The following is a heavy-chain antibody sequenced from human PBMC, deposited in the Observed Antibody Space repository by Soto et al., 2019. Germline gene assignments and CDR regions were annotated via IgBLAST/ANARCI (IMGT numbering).Heavy chain of an antibody. D-gene: IGHD3-10*01. CDR2: ISSSSSTI. CDR1: GFTFSSYS. CDR3: ARDRVRGYNYYMDV. Sequence: GGSLRLSCAASGFTFSSYSMNWVRQAPGKGLEWVSYISSSSSTIYYADSVKGRFTISKDNAKNSLYLQMNSLRAEDTAVYYCARDRVRGYNYYMDVWGKGTTVTVSS. V-gene: IGHV3-48*01. J-gene: IGHJ6*03.